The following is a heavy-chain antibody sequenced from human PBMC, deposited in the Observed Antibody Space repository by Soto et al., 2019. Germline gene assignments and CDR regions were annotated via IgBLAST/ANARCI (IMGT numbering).Heavy chain of an antibody. J-gene: IGHJ5*02. CDR1: GYTFISYY. CDR3: AREGHYDILTGYFHQTWTRFDP. D-gene: IGHD3-9*01. Sequence: ASVKVSCKASGYTFISYYMHWVRQAQGQGLEWMGLINPTGGTTSYPQKFQGRVTVTTDTSTSTAYMELRILRSDDTAVYYCAREGHYDILTGYFHQTWTRFDPWGQGTLVTVSS. CDR2: INPTGGTT. V-gene: IGHV1-46*01.